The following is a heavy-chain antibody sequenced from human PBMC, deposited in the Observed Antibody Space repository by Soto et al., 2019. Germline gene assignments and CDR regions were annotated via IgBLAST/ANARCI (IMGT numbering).Heavy chain of an antibody. J-gene: IGHJ4*02. D-gene: IGHD5-18*01. V-gene: IGHV3-15*01. CDR3: TKGIQIWLAHY. CDR2: SKSKTDGGTT. CDR1: GFTFSNAW. Sequence: EVQLVESGGGLVKPGGSLRLSCAASGFTFSNAWMSWVRQAPGKGLEWVGRSKSKTDGGTTDYAAPVKGRFTISRDDSKNTLYLQMNSLKTEDTAVYYCTKGIQIWLAHYWGQGTLVTVS.